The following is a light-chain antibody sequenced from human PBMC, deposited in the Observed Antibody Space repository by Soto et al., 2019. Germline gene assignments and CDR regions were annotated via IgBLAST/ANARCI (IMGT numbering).Light chain of an antibody. Sequence: EIVLTQSPATLSLSPGERATLSCRASRSVGNNLAWYQKKPDQAPGLLIYAASTRATGIPARFSGSGSGTDFTLTISSREPEDFAVYYCQQHADWRLTFGGGTKVEI. CDR2: AAS. J-gene: IGKJ4*01. CDR1: RSVGNN. CDR3: QQHADWRLT. V-gene: IGKV3-11*01.